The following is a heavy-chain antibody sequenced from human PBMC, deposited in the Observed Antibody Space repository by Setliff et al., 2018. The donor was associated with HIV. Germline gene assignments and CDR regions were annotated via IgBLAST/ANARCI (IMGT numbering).Heavy chain of an antibody. D-gene: IGHD3-10*01. Sequence: ASVKVSCKASGYNFTSHDINWVRQAPGQGLEWMGWIGTDNGNTNYAQKFQGRVTMTTDTSTSTVYMELGSLISDDTAVHYCAREGLWFGDRGYYMDVWGTGTAVTVSS. CDR3: AREGLWFGDRGYYMDV. CDR1: GYNFTSHD. CDR2: IGTDNGNT. J-gene: IGHJ6*03. V-gene: IGHV1-18*01.